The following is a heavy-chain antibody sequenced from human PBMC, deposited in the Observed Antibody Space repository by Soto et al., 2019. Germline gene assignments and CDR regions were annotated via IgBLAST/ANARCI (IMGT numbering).Heavy chain of an antibody. Sequence: SETLSLTCAVSGGSISSSNWWSWVRQPPGKGLEWIGEIYHSGSTNYNPSLKSRVTISVDKSKNQFSLKLSSVTAADTAVYYCARVRRGYSSSWLYSSGRFLFDPWGQGTLVTVSS. V-gene: IGHV4-4*02. J-gene: IGHJ5*02. CDR3: ARVRRGYSSSWLYSSGRFLFDP. CDR2: IYHSGST. CDR1: GGSISSSNW. D-gene: IGHD6-13*01.